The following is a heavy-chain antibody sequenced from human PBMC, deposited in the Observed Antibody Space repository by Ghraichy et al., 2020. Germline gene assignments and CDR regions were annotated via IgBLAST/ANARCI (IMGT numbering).Heavy chain of an antibody. V-gene: IGHV1-2*06. D-gene: IGHD3-10*01. CDR3: ASIMYGSGSYNFDY. J-gene: IGHJ4*02. CDR2: INPNSGGT. Sequence: ASVKVSCKASGYTFTGYYMHWVRQAPGQGLEWMGRINPNSGGTNYAQKFQGRVTMTRDTSISTAYMELSRLRSDDTAVYYCASIMYGSGSYNFDYWGQGTLVTVSS. CDR1: GYTFTGYY.